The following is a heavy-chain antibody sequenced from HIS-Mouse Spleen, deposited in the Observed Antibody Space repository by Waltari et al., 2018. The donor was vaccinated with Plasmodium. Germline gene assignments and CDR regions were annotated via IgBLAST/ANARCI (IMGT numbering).Heavy chain of an antibody. Sequence: EVQLVESGGGLVQPGGSLRLSCAASGFPFSRYWLIWVRQAPGKGLEWVANIKQDGSEKYYVDSVKGRFTISRDNAKNSLYLQMNSLRAEDTAVYYCARLRRANWGMADAFDIWGQGTMVTVSS. J-gene: IGHJ3*02. V-gene: IGHV3-7*01. D-gene: IGHD7-27*01. CDR2: IKQDGSEK. CDR1: GFPFSRYW. CDR3: ARLRRANWGMADAFDI.